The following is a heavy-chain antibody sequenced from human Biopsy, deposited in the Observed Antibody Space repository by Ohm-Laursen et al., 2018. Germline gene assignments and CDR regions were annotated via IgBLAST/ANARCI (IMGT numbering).Heavy chain of an antibody. Sequence: SETLSLTCPVSGGSISSDYWSCIRQTPGKGLEWIGYIYYSGSTNYNPSLKSRVTISVDTSKNQFSLRLNSVTAADTAVYYCARATNSTGWPYYYFYGMDVWGQGTTVIVSS. CDR1: GGSISSDY. CDR2: IYYSGST. V-gene: IGHV4-59*01. J-gene: IGHJ6*02. D-gene: IGHD2/OR15-2a*01. CDR3: ARATNSTGWPYYYFYGMDV.